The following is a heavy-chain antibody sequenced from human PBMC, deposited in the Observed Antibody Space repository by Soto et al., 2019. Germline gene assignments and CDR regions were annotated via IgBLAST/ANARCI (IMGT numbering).Heavy chain of an antibody. J-gene: IGHJ4*02. D-gene: IGHD1-7*01. CDR3: ARHRITGTTFDY. CDR2: IYYSGST. CDR1: GGSVSSGAYY. Sequence: PSETLSLTCTVSGGSVSSGAYYWSWIRQPPGKGLEWIGCIYYSGSTNYNPSLKSRVTIAVDTSKNQFSLKLSSVTAADTAVYYCARHRITGTTFDYWGQGTLVTVSS. V-gene: IGHV4-61*08.